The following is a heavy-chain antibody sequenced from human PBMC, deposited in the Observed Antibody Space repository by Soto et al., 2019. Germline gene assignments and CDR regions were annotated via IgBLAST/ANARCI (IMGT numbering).Heavy chain of an antibody. CDR2: IYYTGTT. D-gene: IGHD2-15*01. CDR1: GSPISSYY. Sequence: SETLSLTGNVSGSPISSYYWGWFRQPPGQGLEWVGYIYYTGTTSYNPSLRSRVAISVDASKSQFSLDLRSVTAADTAVYFCARLGGRYQAFDYWGQGTLVTVSS. J-gene: IGHJ4*02. V-gene: IGHV4-59*08. CDR3: ARLGGRYQAFDY.